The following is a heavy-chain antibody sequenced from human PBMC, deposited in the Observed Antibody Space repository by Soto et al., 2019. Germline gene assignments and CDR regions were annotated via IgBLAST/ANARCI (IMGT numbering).Heavy chain of an antibody. CDR2: ISGSGGST. J-gene: IGHJ3*02. CDR3: ASTDSSGWGPGAFDI. Sequence: PGGSLRLSCAASGFTFSSYAMSWVRQAPGKGLEWVSAISGSGGSTYYADSVKGRFTISRDNSKNTLYLQMNSLRAEDTAVYYCASTDSSGWGPGAFDIWGQGTMVTVSS. V-gene: IGHV3-23*01. CDR1: GFTFSSYA. D-gene: IGHD6-19*01.